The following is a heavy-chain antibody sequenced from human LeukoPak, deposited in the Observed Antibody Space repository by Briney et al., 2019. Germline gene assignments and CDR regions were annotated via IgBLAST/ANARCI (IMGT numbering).Heavy chain of an antibody. D-gene: IGHD3-10*01. CDR3: ARDYYGSGSYYKPSPLDY. V-gene: IGHV1-69*06. CDR2: IIPIFGTA. Sequence: SVKVSCKASGYTFTGYYMHWVRQAPGQGLEWMGGIIPIFGTANYAQKFQGRVTITADKSTSTAYMELSSLRSEDTAVYYCARDYYGSGSYYKPSPLDYWGQGTLVTVSS. J-gene: IGHJ4*02. CDR1: GYTFTGYY.